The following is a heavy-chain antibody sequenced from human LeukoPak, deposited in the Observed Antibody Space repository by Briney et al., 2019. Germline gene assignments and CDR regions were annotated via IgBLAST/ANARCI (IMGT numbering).Heavy chain of an antibody. CDR2: IYSGGTT. D-gene: IGHD3-22*01. V-gene: IGHV3-53*01. CDR3: ARHDSWAGWFDP. CDR1: GFTVSDKY. J-gene: IGHJ5*02. Sequence: GGSLRLSCAASGFTVSDKYMSWVRQAPGKGREWVSVIYSGGTTYSADSVKGRFTISRDNSKNTLYLQMNSLRAEDTAVYYCARHDSWAGWFDPWGQGNLVTVSS.